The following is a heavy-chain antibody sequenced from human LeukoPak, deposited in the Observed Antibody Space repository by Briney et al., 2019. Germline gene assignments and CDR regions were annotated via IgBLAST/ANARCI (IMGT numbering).Heavy chain of an antibody. Sequence: SETLSLTCTVSGGSISSCYWSWLRQPAGKGLEWIGRIYTSGSTNYNPSLKSRVTMSVDTSKNQFSLKLSSVTAADTAVYYCARDRPYCSSTSCYGHAFDIWGQGTMVTVSS. J-gene: IGHJ3*02. CDR2: IYTSGST. CDR3: ARDRPYCSSTSCYGHAFDI. V-gene: IGHV4-4*07. D-gene: IGHD2-2*01. CDR1: GGSISSCY.